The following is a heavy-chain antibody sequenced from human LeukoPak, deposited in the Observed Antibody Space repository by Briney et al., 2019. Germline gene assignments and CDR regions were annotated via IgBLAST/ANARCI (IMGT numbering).Heavy chain of an antibody. D-gene: IGHD3-10*01. V-gene: IGHV7-4-1*02. CDR3: ASSPQDGLGYYYYAMDV. J-gene: IGHJ6*02. CDR1: GYTFTTYA. CDR2: INTNTGNP. Sequence: ASVKVSCKASGYTFTTYAMNWVRQAPGQGLEWMGWINTNTGNPTFAQGFTGRFVFSLDTSVSTAYLQISSLKAEDTAVYYCASSPQDGLGYYYYAMDVWGQGTTVTVSS.